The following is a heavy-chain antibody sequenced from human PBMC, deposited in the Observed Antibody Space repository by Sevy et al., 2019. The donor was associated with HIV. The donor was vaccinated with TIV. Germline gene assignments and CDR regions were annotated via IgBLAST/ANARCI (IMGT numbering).Heavy chain of an antibody. J-gene: IGHJ5*02. V-gene: IGHV4-34*01. Sequence: SETLSLTCAVYGGSFSGYYWSWIRQPPGKGLEWFGEINHSGSTNYNPSLKSRVTISVDTSKNQFSLKLSSVTAADTAVYYCARGKHSSSWYNWFDPWGQGTLVTVSS. D-gene: IGHD6-13*01. CDR2: INHSGST. CDR3: ARGKHSSSWYNWFDP. CDR1: GGSFSGYY.